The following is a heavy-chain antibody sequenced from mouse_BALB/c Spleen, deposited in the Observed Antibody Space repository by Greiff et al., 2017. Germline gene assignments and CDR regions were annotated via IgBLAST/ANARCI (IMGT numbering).Heavy chain of an antibody. J-gene: IGHJ4*01. CDR3: ARPPYGQGAMDY. CDR1: GFTFSSYA. V-gene: IGHV5-9-3*01. Sequence: EVQGVESGGGLVKPGGSLKLSCAASGFTFSSYAMSWVRQTPEKRLEWVATISSGGSYTYYPDSVKGRFTISRDNAKNTLYLQMSSLRSEDTAMYYCARPPYGQGAMDYWGQGTSVTVSS. D-gene: IGHD2-10*02. CDR2: ISSGGSYT.